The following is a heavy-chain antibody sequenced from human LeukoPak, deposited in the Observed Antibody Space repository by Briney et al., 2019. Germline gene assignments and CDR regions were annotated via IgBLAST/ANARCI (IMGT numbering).Heavy chain of an antibody. CDR3: ARGYYDSSGYSNTFDY. D-gene: IGHD3-22*01. CDR1: GGSISRYY. CDR2: IYYSGST. J-gene: IGHJ4*02. Sequence: PSETLSLTCTVSGGSISRYYWNWIRQPPGKGLEWIGDIYYSGSTNYNPSLESRVTISVDTSKNQFSLKLSSVTAADTAVYYCARGYYDSSGYSNTFDYWGQGTVVPVTS. V-gene: IGHV4-59*01.